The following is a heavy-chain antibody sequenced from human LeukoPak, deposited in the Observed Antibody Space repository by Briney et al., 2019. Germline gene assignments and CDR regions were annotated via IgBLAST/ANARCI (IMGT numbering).Heavy chain of an antibody. J-gene: IGHJ4*02. CDR3: VRGEGYCSGGTCYRYFFDY. V-gene: IGHV3-48*03. CDR1: GFTFSSYE. D-gene: IGHD2-15*01. Sequence: GGSLRLSCAASGFTFSSYEMNWVRQAPGKGLEWVSYISSSGSTIYYADSVKGRFTISRDNAYKSLYLQMNSLRAEDMAVYYCVRGEGYCSGGTCYRYFFDYWGQGTLVTVSS. CDR2: ISSSGSTI.